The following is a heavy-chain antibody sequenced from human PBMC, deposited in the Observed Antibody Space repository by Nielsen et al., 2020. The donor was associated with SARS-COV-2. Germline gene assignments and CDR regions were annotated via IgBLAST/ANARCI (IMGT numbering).Heavy chain of an antibody. CDR1: GFTFSSYA. D-gene: IGHD3-16*01. CDR2: ISGSGGST. Sequence: GQSLTISCAASGFTFSSYAMSWVRQAPGKGLEWVSAISGSGGSTYYADSVKGRFTISRDNSKNTLYLQMNSLSAEDTAVYYCARYVNGMDGWGQGTTVTVSS. CDR3: ARYVNGMDG. J-gene: IGHJ6*02. V-gene: IGHV3-23*01.